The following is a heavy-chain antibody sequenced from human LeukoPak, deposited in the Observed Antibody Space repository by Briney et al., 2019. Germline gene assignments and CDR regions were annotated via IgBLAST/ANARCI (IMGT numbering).Heavy chain of an antibody. CDR3: ARDQENYYDSSGSYYFDY. CDR2: ISAYNGNT. Sequence: ASVKVSCKASGYTFTSYGISWVRQAPGQGLEWMGWISAYNGNTNYAQKLQGRVTMTTDTSTSTAYMELGSLRSDDTAVYYCARDQENYYDSSGSYYFDYWGQGTLVTVSS. V-gene: IGHV1-18*01. J-gene: IGHJ4*02. CDR1: GYTFTSYG. D-gene: IGHD3-22*01.